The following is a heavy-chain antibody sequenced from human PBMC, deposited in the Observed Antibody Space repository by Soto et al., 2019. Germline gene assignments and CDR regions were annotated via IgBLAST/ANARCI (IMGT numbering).Heavy chain of an antibody. J-gene: IGHJ6*02. V-gene: IGHV3-23*01. Sequence: PVGSLRLSCVGSGFSFDNFAMRWVRQAPGKGLEWVSSISARSSTTYYAGSVKGRFTISRDNSKNTLYLQMNSLTAEDTAVYYCAKVFYDSGTTFFGVDVWGQGTTVTV. CDR1: GFSFDNFA. CDR3: AKVFYDSGTTFFGVDV. CDR2: ISARSSTT. D-gene: IGHD3-10*01.